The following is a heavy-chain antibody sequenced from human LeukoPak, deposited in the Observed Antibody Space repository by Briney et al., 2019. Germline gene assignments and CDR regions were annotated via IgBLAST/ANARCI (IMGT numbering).Heavy chain of an antibody. V-gene: IGHV3-48*04. CDR2: ISSSSSTI. CDR1: GFTFSSYS. CDR3: ARDMISSGTTRDAFDI. Sequence: GGSLRLACAASGFTFSSYSMNWVSQVPGKGLEWVSYISSSSSTIYYADSVKGRFTISRDNAKNSLYLQMNSLRAEDTAVYYCARDMISSGTTRDAFDIWGQGTMVTVSS. D-gene: IGHD1-7*01. J-gene: IGHJ3*02.